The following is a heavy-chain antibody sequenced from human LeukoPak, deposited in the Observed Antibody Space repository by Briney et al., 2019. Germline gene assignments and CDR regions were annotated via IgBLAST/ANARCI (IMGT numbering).Heavy chain of an antibody. D-gene: IGHD3-10*01. CDR3: ARDNPAGP. CDR2: VYTSGNT. V-gene: IGHV4-4*07. Sequence: PSETLSLTCTVSGGSISGYSWSWIRQSAGKGLEWIGRVYTSGNTNYNPSFKSRVTMSIDTSKKQFSLKLRSVTAADMAVYYCARDNPAGPWGQGTLVTVSS. CDR1: GGSISGYS. J-gene: IGHJ5*02.